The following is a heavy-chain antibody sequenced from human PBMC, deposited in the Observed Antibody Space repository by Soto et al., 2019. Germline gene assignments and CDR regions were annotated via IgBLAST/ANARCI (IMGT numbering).Heavy chain of an antibody. V-gene: IGHV1-69*12. Sequence: QVQLVQSGAEVKKPGSSVKVSCKASGGTFSSYAISWVRQAPGQGLEWMGGIIPIFGTTNYAQKFQGRVMITADESTSTAYMGLSSLRSEDTAMYYCARVVTVVKSFHYWYFDLWGRGTLVTVSS. J-gene: IGHJ2*01. D-gene: IGHD2-15*01. CDR2: IIPIFGTT. CDR3: ARVVTVVKSFHYWYFDL. CDR1: GGTFSSYA.